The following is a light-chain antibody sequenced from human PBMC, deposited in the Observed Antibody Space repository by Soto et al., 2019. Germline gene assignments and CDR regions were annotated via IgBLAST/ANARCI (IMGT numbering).Light chain of an antibody. J-gene: IGKJ2*01. V-gene: IGKV3-20*01. CDR1: QSVSNSF. Sequence: ENVLTQSPGTLSLSPGERATLSCRASQSVSNSFFAWYQLRPGQAPSLLIYGISDRATGIPDRFSGSGSGTDFTLTISRLEPEDFVVYYCQQYSTLPLTFGQGTKLEVK. CDR2: GIS. CDR3: QQYSTLPLT.